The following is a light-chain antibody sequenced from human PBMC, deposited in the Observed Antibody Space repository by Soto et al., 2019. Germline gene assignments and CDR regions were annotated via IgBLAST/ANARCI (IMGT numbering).Light chain of an antibody. J-gene: IGKJ4*01. CDR3: QQYGRSLT. Sequence: IVLTHAPATLSFSPGEIATLSFRASQSVSSYLAWYQQKPGQAPSLLIYGASSRATGITDRFSGSGSGTDFTLTISRLEPEDFAVYYCQQYGRSLTFGGGTKVDI. CDR1: QSVSSY. CDR2: GAS. V-gene: IGKV3-20*01.